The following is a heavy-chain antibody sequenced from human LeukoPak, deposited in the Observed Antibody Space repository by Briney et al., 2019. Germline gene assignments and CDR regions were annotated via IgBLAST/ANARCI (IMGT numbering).Heavy chain of an antibody. J-gene: IGHJ4*02. Sequence: PSETLSLTCTVSGGSISSYYWSWIRQPPGKGLEWIGYIYYSGSTNYNPSLRSRVTISVDTSKNQFSLNLTSVTAADTAVYYCAAGRGDYSSTSGGYFDYWGQGTLVTVSS. D-gene: IGHD6-6*01. CDR2: IYYSGST. CDR1: GGSISSYY. V-gene: IGHV4-59*12. CDR3: AAGRGDYSSTSGGYFDY.